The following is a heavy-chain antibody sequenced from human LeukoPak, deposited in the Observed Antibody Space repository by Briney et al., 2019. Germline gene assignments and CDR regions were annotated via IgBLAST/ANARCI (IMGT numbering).Heavy chain of an antibody. CDR1: GFTFSGPD. CDR2: TRSDGSNT. Sequence: GGSLNLSCAASGFTFSGPDMHWVRQAPGKGLEWVAFTRSDGSNTYYADSVRGRFTISRDNSKNTLYLQMNSLRPEDTAVFYCAKGNDFWGGYYYYYYMDVWGKGTTVIVSS. CDR3: AKGNDFWGGYYYYYYMDV. D-gene: IGHD3-3*01. V-gene: IGHV3-30*02. J-gene: IGHJ6*03.